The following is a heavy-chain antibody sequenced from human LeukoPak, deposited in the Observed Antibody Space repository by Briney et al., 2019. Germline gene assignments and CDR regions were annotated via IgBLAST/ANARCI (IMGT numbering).Heavy chain of an antibody. CDR3: AKGSKNWYSGRLGEFDY. J-gene: IGHJ4*02. V-gene: IGHV3-48*01. Sequence: GGSLRLSCAASGFTFSSYSMNWVRQAPGKGLEWVSYISSSSSTIYYADSVKGRFTMSRDNSKNTLFLQMNSLKAEDTAVYYCAKGSKNWYSGRLGEFDYWGQGTLVTVSS. CDR2: ISSSSSTI. CDR1: GFTFSSYS. D-gene: IGHD1-26*01.